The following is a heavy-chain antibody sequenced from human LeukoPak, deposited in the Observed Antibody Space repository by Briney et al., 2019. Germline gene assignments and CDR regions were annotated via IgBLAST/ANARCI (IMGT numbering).Heavy chain of an antibody. CDR1: GGPISSYY. D-gene: IGHD3-22*01. V-gene: IGHV4-59*08. Sequence: SESLSLTCTVSGGPISSYYWSWIRQPPGKGLEWIGYIYYSGSTNYNPSLKSRVTISVDTSKNQFSLKLSSVTAADTAVYYCARHAPWGYYDSSGVYYWSHGILVTVSS. CDR3: ARHAPWGYYDSSGVYY. J-gene: IGHJ4*01. CDR2: IYYSGST.